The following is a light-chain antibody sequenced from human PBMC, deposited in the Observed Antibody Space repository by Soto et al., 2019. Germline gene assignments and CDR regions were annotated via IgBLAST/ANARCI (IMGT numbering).Light chain of an antibody. V-gene: IGKV4-1*01. J-gene: IGKJ2*01. CDR2: WAS. CDR3: QQYYNIPPH. CDR1: QSVLYSSNNKNY. Sequence: DIVMTQSPDSLAVSLGERATINCKSSQSVLYSSNNKNYLAWYQQKSGQPPKLLIYWASTRESGVHDRCSGSGSGTDFTLANSSLQAEDAAVYYCQQYYNIPPHFGHRTKLESK.